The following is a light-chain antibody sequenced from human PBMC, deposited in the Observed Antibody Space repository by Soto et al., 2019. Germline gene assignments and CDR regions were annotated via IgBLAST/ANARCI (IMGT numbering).Light chain of an antibody. Sequence: DIVMTQSPAILSVSPGERATLSCRASQSVETFLAWFQHKAGQAPRLLIFGASTRAAGVPARFSGGGYATEFTLTIASLRSEDFAVYFCQQYHAWPPGTFGGGTKGDIK. J-gene: IGKJ4*01. CDR2: GAS. CDR3: QQYHAWPPGT. CDR1: QSVETF. V-gene: IGKV3-15*01.